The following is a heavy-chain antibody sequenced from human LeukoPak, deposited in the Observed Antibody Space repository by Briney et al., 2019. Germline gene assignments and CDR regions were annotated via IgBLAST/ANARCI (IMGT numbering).Heavy chain of an antibody. CDR1: GGSISSGDYY. V-gene: IGHV4-30-4*01. CDR3: ASKQVYYYDSSGYFLWDY. D-gene: IGHD3-22*01. CDR2: IYYSGST. J-gene: IGHJ4*02. Sequence: ASETLSLTCTVSGGSISSGDYYWSWIRQPPGKGLEWIGYIYYSGSTYYNPSLKSRVTISVDTSKNQFSLKLSSVTAADTAVYYCASKQVYYYDSSGYFLWDYWGQGTLVTVSS.